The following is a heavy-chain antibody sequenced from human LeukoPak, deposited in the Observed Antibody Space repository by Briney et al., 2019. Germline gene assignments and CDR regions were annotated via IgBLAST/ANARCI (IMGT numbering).Heavy chain of an antibody. D-gene: IGHD6-13*01. J-gene: IGHJ4*02. CDR1: GGSISGYY. CDR2: IYNSGNT. CDR3: ARVTGYMTEDYFDY. Sequence: SETLSLTCTVSGGSISGYYWSWIRQPPGEGLEWIGYIYNSGNTNYNPSLKSRVTISVDTSKNQFSLRLSSVTAADTAVYYCARVTGYMTEDYFDYWGQGTLITVSS. V-gene: IGHV4-59*01.